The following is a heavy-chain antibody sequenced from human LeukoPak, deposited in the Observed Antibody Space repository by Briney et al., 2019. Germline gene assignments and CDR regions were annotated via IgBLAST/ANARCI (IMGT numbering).Heavy chain of an antibody. CDR1: GFTFSSYW. Sequence: GGSLRLSCAASGFTFSSYWMFWVRQVPGKGLVWVSRITSDGGSTAYADSVKGRFTISRDNAKNTLYLQMNSLRAEDTAVYYCARGRGWYFDLWGRGTLVTVSS. CDR3: ARGRGWYFDL. CDR2: ITSDGGST. J-gene: IGHJ2*01. D-gene: IGHD3-10*01. V-gene: IGHV3-74*01.